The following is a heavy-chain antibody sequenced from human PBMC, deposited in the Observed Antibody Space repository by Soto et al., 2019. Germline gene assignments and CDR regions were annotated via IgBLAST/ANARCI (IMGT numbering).Heavy chain of an antibody. D-gene: IGHD1-26*01. Sequence: GGSLRLSCAASGFAFSSYSMNWVRQAPGKGLEWVSSISSSSSYIYYADSVKGRFTISRDNAKNSLYLQMNSLRAEDTAVYYCARDRGPPEAGIDWYFDLWGSGTLGTVS. V-gene: IGHV3-21*01. CDR2: ISSSSSYI. CDR1: GFAFSSYS. CDR3: ARDRGPPEAGIDWYFDL. J-gene: IGHJ2*01.